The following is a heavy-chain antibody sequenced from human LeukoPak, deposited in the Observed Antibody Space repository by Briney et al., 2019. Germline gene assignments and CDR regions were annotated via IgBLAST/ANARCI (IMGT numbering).Heavy chain of an antibody. Sequence: PGGSLRLSCAASGFTVSSNYMSWVRQAPGKGLEWVSGISGSGSSTNYADSVKGRFTISRDNSKNTLYLQMNSPRAEDTAVYYCAKDSAKKYDDYWGQGTLVTVSS. J-gene: IGHJ4*02. CDR3: AKDSAKKYDDY. CDR2: ISGSGSST. D-gene: IGHD2/OR15-2a*01. CDR1: GFTVSSNY. V-gene: IGHV3-23*01.